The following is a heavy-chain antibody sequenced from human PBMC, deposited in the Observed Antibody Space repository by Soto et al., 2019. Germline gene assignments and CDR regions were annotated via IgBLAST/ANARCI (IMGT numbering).Heavy chain of an antibody. CDR3: ARDAQWFGELTYMDV. Sequence: QPGGSLRLSCAASGFTFSSYSMNWVRQAPGKGLEWVSYISSSSSTIYYADSVKGRFTISRDNAKNSLYLQMNSLRAEDTAVYYCARDAQWFGELTYMDVWGKGTTVTVSS. D-gene: IGHD3-10*01. J-gene: IGHJ6*03. V-gene: IGHV3-48*01. CDR1: GFTFSSYS. CDR2: ISSSSSTI.